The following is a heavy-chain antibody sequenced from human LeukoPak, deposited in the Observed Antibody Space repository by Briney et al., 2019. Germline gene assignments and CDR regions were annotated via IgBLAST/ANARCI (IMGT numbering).Heavy chain of an antibody. D-gene: IGHD4-17*01. Sequence: GGSLRLSCAVSGFTFSNYARVWVRQAPGKGLEWVSSISAGGGVTSNADSVKGRFTISRDNSKNTLYLQMNSLRAEDTAMYYCAKAARTTVTYSFDSWGQGTLVTVSS. CDR3: AKAARTTVTYSFDS. CDR1: GFTFSNYA. V-gene: IGHV3-23*01. J-gene: IGHJ4*02. CDR2: ISAGGGVT.